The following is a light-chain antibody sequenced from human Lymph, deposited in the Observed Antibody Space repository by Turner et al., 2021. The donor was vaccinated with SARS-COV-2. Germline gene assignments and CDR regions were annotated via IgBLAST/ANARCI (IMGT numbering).Light chain of an antibody. CDR3: QQSYSTPIT. V-gene: IGKV1-39*01. Sequence: DIQMTQSPSSLSASVGDRVTITCRASQGISSYLNWYQQKPGKAPTILIYAASRLQSGVPSRFSGSGSGTDFTLTISSLQPEDFATYYGQQSYSTPITFGQGTRLEIK. CDR2: AAS. CDR1: QGISSY. J-gene: IGKJ5*01.